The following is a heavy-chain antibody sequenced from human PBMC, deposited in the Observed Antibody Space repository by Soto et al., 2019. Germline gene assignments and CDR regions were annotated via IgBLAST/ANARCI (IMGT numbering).Heavy chain of an antibody. Sequence: PSETLSLTGTVSGGSISSGGYYWSRIRQHPGKGLEWIGYIYYSGTTHYNPSLKSRVSISVDTSKNQFSLKLSSVTAADTAVYYCARALATKDFFDYWGQGILVTVSS. CDR3: ARALATKDFFDY. CDR1: GGSISSGGYY. CDR2: IYYSGTT. J-gene: IGHJ4*02. V-gene: IGHV4-31*03. D-gene: IGHD1-1*01.